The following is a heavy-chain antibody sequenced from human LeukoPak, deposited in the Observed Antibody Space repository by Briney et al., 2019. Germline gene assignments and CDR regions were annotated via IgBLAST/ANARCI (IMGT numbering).Heavy chain of an antibody. D-gene: IGHD4-17*01. J-gene: IGHJ4*02. CDR1: GFTFSSSG. CDR2: LSGGGTST. V-gene: IGHV3-23*01. Sequence: GGSLRLSCAASGFTFSSSGMNWLRQAPGKGLEWVSALSGGGTSTYYADSVKGRFTISRDTSKNTLYLQMNSLRAEDTAVYYCAKARASGDYDFWGQGTLVTVSS. CDR3: AKARASGDYDF.